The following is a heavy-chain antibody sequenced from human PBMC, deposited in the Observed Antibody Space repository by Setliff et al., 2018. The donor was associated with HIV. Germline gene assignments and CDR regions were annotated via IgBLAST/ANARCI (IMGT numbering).Heavy chain of an antibody. J-gene: IGHJ3*02. CDR3: ARDGGYSYGAFDI. Sequence: ASVKVSCKASGYTFTTYTMHWVRQAPGQRPEWMGWVNAGKGNTRYSQKFQGRVVITRDTSANTAYMELCSLRSEDTAVYYCARDGGYSYGAFDIWGQGTRVTVSS. CDR2: VNAGKGNT. V-gene: IGHV1-3*01. CDR1: GYTFTTYT. D-gene: IGHD2-21*02.